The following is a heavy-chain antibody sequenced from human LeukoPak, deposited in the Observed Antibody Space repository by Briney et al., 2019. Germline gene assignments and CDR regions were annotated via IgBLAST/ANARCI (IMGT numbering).Heavy chain of an antibody. V-gene: IGHV1-2*02. CDR3: ARGKSGYPWIVFDY. D-gene: IGHD3-3*01. J-gene: IGHJ4*02. CDR1: GYTFTGYY. CDR2: INPNSGGT. Sequence: ASVKVSCKASGYTFTGYYMHWVRQAPGQGLEWMGWINPNSGGTNYAQKFQGRVTMTRDTSISTAYMELSRLRSDDTAVYYCARGKSGYPWIVFDYWGQGALVTVSS.